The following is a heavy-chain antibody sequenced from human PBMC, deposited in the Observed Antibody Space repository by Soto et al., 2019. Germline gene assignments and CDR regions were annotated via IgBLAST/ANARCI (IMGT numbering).Heavy chain of an antibody. V-gene: IGHV1-69*12. CDR1: GGTFSSYA. CDR3: ARHVPAAGYYNGMDV. Sequence: QVQLVQSGAEVKKPGSSVKVSCKASGGTFSSYAISWVRQAPGQGLEWMGGIIPTFGTANYAEKFQGRVTITADESTSTAYRELSSLRSEETAVYYCARHVPAAGYYNGMDVWGQGTTVTVSS. D-gene: IGHD2-2*01. CDR2: IIPTFGTA. J-gene: IGHJ6*02.